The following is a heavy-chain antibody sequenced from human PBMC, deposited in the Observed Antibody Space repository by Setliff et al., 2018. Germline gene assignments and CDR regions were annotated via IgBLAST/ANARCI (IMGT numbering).Heavy chain of an antibody. D-gene: IGHD1-1*01. CDR2: INSDGSST. J-gene: IGHJ4*02. CDR1: GFTFNTFW. V-gene: IGHV3-74*01. CDR3: ARDGHNVYYFDY. Sequence: PGESLRLSCAASGFTFNTFWMTRVRQAPGKGLVWVSRINSDGSSTNYADSVKGQFTVSRDNAKNTLYLQMNSLRAEDTAVYYCARDGHNVYYFDYWGLGTLVTVSS.